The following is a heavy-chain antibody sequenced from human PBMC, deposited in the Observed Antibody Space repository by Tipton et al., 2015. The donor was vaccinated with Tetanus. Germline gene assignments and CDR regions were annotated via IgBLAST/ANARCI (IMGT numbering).Heavy chain of an antibody. J-gene: IGHJ4*02. Sequence: QVQLVQSGAEVKKPGSSVKVSCEASGGTFGSYAVNWVRQAPGQGLEWMGGIIPLFGTIEYSQKFQGRVTITADKSSSPAYMELSSLRSEDTAVYYCARSRGGTRDYYASGYWGQGTLVTVSS. D-gene: IGHD3-22*01. CDR2: IIPLFGTI. CDR1: GGTFGSYA. CDR3: ARSRGGTRDYYASGY. V-gene: IGHV1-69*06.